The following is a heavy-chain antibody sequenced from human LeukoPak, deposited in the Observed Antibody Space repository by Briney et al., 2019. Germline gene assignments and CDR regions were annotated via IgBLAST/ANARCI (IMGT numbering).Heavy chain of an antibody. CDR1: GFSFSSYG. D-gene: IGHD3-9*01. Sequence: GGSLRLSCAGSGFSFSSYGMHWVRQAPGKGLEWVGFIRSKAYGGTTEYAASVKGRFTISRDDSKSIAYLQMNSLKTEDTAVYYCTSVELRYFDWLSFPPYYFDYWGQGTLVTVSS. CDR2: IRSKAYGGTT. J-gene: IGHJ4*02. CDR3: TSVELRYFDWLSFPPYYFDY. V-gene: IGHV3-49*04.